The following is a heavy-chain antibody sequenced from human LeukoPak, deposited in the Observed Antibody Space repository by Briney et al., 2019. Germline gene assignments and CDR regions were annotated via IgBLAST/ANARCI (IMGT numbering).Heavy chain of an antibody. V-gene: IGHV3-15*01. D-gene: IGHD3-22*01. Sequence: PGGSLRLSCAASGFTFSKVWMSWVRQAPGKGLEWVGRIKSKNDGGTTDYAAPAKGRFTISRDDSKNTLYLQMNSLKTEDTAVYYCTTAPRYDSSGYQGFDYWGQGTLVTVSS. CDR3: TTAPRYDSSGYQGFDY. CDR2: IKSKNDGGTT. CDR1: GFTFSKVW. J-gene: IGHJ4*02.